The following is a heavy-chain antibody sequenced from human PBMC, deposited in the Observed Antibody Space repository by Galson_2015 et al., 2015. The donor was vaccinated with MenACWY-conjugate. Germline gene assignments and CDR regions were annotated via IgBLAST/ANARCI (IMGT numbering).Heavy chain of an antibody. Sequence: SLRLSCAASGFTFSGYWMAWVRQAPGKGPEWVANINGDGSRINYVDSVKGRFTISRDSAQNSLFLQMNSLRVEDTALYYCARDDNPYCGGDCNSDAFDIWGQGTTVIVSS. V-gene: IGHV3-7*03. CDR2: INGDGSRI. CDR3: ARDDNPYCGGDCNSDAFDI. D-gene: IGHD2-21*02. J-gene: IGHJ3*02. CDR1: GFTFSGYW.